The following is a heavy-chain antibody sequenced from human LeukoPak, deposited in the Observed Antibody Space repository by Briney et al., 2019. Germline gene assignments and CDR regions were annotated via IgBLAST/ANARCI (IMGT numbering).Heavy chain of an antibody. J-gene: IGHJ4*02. CDR1: GYIFNNYG. Sequence: ASVKVSCKTSGYIFNNYGVSWVRQAPGQGLEWLGCIITYNGHTDYVDKLQGRVTVTTDTSTSTAYMELSSLRSEDTAVYYCAREYSYGPQYFDYWGQGTLVTVSS. D-gene: IGHD5-18*01. V-gene: IGHV1-18*01. CDR2: IITYNGHT. CDR3: AREYSYGPQYFDY.